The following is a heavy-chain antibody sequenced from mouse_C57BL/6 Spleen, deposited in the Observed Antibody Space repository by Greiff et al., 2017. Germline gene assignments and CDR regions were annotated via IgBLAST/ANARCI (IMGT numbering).Heavy chain of an antibody. Sequence: QVQLQQSEPELVKPGASVKISCKASGYAFSSSWMNWVKQRPGQGLEWIGRLYPGDGDTNYNGKFKGKATLTADKSSSTAYMQLSSLTSEDSAVYFFAREGAYYILDYWGQGTTLTVSS. D-gene: IGHD2-12*01. CDR2: LYPGDGDT. V-gene: IGHV1-82*01. CDR3: AREGAYYILDY. J-gene: IGHJ2*01. CDR1: GYAFSSSW.